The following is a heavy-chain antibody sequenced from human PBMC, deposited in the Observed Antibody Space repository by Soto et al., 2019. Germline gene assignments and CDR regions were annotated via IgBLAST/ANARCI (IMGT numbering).Heavy chain of an antibody. D-gene: IGHD6-19*01. Sequence: SETLSLTCTVSGGSISSGDYYWSWIRQPPGKGLEWIGYIYYSGSTYYNPSLKSRVTISVDTSKNQFSLKLSSVTAADTAVYYCARRYSSGWYDWFDPWGQGTLVTVSS. CDR3: ARRYSSGWYDWFDP. CDR2: IYYSGST. J-gene: IGHJ5*02. CDR1: GGSISSGDYY. V-gene: IGHV4-30-4*01.